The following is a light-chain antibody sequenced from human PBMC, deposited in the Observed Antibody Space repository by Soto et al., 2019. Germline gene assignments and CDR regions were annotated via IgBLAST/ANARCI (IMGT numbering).Light chain of an antibody. Sequence: QSVLTQPPSVSGAPGQRVTVSCTGSSSNIGAGFDVHWYQQLPGTAPRLLIYGNSNRPSGVPDRFSGSKSGTSASLAITGLQAEDEADYYCQPFDSSLSGWLFGGGTKLTV. CDR1: SSNIGAGFD. CDR2: GNS. CDR3: QPFDSSLSGWL. V-gene: IGLV1-40*01. J-gene: IGLJ3*02.